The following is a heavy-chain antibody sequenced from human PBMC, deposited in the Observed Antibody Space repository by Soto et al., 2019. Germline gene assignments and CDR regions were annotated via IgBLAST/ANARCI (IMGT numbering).Heavy chain of an antibody. Sequence: GGSLRLSCAASGFTFSSYGMHLVRQAPGKGLEWVAVISYDGSNKYYADSVKGRFTISRDNSKNTLYLQMNSLRAEDTAVYYCAKENIVVVVAADYYGMDVWGQGTTVTVSS. J-gene: IGHJ6*02. CDR3: AKENIVVVVAADYYGMDV. CDR1: GFTFSSYG. D-gene: IGHD2-15*01. CDR2: ISYDGSNK. V-gene: IGHV3-30*18.